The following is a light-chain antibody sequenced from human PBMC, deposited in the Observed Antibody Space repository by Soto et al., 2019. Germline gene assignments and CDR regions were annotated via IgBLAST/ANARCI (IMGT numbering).Light chain of an antibody. CDR1: SSDVGAYNY. J-gene: IGLJ2*01. Sequence: QSVLTQPPSASGSPGQSVTISCTGTSSDVGAYNYVSWYQQYPGKVPKLMIYDVGNRPSGVSNRFSGSKSGNTASLTISGLQAEDEADYYCSSYTSSSTVIFGGGTKLTVL. V-gene: IGLV2-14*03. CDR3: SSYTSSSTVI. CDR2: DVG.